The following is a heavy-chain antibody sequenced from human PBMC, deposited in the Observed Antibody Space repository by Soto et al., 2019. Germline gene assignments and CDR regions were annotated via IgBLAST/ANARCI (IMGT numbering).Heavy chain of an antibody. V-gene: IGHV1-18*01. CDR1: GYTFTSYG. J-gene: IGHJ4*02. Sequence: QVQLVQSGAEVKKPGASVKVSCKASGYTFTSYGISWVRQAPGQGLEWLGWISAYNGNTNYAQKLQGRVTMTTDTSPSTAYMELRSLISDGTAVYYCASDLAVGLVDYWGQGTLVTVSS. CDR2: ISAYNGNT. D-gene: IGHD6-19*01. CDR3: ASDLAVGLVDY.